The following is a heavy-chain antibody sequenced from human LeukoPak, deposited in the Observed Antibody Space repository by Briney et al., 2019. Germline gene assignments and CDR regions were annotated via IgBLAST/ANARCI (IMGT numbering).Heavy chain of an antibody. D-gene: IGHD6-13*01. J-gene: IGHJ4*02. CDR2: IYTSGST. CDR1: GSSISTDG. Sequence: SETRWLTWATPGSSISTDGGSSIRQPAEKGLDWIGRIYTSGSTTYNPSLKTPVTMSVATSKNQFSLNLSSVTAADTAVYYCASTAATGGGYWGQGTLVTVSS. CDR3: ASTAATGGGY. V-gene: IGHV4-4*07.